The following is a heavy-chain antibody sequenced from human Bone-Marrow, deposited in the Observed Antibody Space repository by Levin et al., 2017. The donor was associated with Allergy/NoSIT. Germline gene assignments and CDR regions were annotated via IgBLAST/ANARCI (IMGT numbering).Heavy chain of an antibody. CDR2: IYPGDSDT. J-gene: IGHJ6*02. Sequence: GESLKISCKTSGYIFTTYWIGWVRQMPGKGLEWMGIIYPGDSDTRYGPSFQGQVTISADKTTNTAYLQWRSLKASDTAIYYCAGQSRGGYLWAAMDVWGQGTSVTVSS. D-gene: IGHD5-12*01. CDR3: AGQSRGGYLWAAMDV. V-gene: IGHV5-51*01. CDR1: GYIFTTYW.